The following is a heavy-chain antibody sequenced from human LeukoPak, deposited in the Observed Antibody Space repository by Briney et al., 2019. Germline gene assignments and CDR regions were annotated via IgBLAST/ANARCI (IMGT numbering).Heavy chain of an antibody. CDR2: MNQDGSER. Sequence: PGGSLRLSCAASGFTFSSYAMSWVRQTPEKGLEWVANMNQDGSERNYVDSVKGRFTISRDSAENSLYLQMNSLRAEDTAVYYCANLYFIAAHWGQGTLVTVSS. CDR1: GFTFSSYA. J-gene: IGHJ4*02. V-gene: IGHV3-7*01. D-gene: IGHD3-16*02. CDR3: ANLYFIAAH.